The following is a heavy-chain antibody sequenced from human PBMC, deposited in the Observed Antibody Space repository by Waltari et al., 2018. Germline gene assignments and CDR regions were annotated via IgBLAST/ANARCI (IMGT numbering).Heavy chain of an antibody. D-gene: IGHD2-21*01. CDR2: INEDGSLK. V-gene: IGHV3-7*01. J-gene: IGHJ3*01. CDR3: ARDVPYLGRGAYDF. Sequence: EVHLVESGGGLVQPGGSLRLSCSASAFPFGNFWMNWVRQAPGKGLELVAKINEDGSLKDYVDSVKGRFTISRDNARNSLYLEITSLRAEDTAVYYCARDVPYLGRGAYDFWGQGTMVTVSS. CDR1: AFPFGNFW.